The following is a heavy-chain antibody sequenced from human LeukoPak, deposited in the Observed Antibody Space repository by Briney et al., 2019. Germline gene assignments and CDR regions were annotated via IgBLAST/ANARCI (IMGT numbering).Heavy chain of an antibody. CDR1: GGTFSSYA. CDR2: IIPIFGTA. D-gene: IGHD6-13*01. J-gene: IGHJ4*02. CDR3: ASQYSSSYYFDY. Sequence: ASVKVSCKASGGTFSSYAISWVRQAPGQGLEWMGGIIPIFGTANYAQKFQGRVTITADESTSTAYMEPSSLRSEDTAVYYCASQYSSSYYFDYWGQGTLVTVSS. V-gene: IGHV1-69*13.